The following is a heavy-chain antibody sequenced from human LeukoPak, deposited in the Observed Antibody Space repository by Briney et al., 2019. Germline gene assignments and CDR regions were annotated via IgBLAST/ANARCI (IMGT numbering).Heavy chain of an antibody. V-gene: IGHV3-48*04. D-gene: IGHD6-13*01. CDR1: GFTFSSYS. CDR3: ARGSSSSWYGDFDY. CDR2: ISSSSSTI. Sequence: GGSLRLSCAASGFTFSSYSMNWVRQAPGKGLEWVSYISSSSSTIYYADSVKGRFTISRDNAKNSLYLQMNSLRAEDTAVYYCARGSSSSWYGDFDYWGQGTLVTVSS. J-gene: IGHJ4*02.